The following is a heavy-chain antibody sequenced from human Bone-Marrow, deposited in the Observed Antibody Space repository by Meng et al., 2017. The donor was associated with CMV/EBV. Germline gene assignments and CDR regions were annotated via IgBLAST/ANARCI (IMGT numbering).Heavy chain of an antibody. V-gene: IGHV3-21*01. J-gene: IGHJ3*02. D-gene: IGHD2-15*01. CDR1: GFTFSIYS. CDR3: ARSDCSSSSCSSHAFDI. CDR2: ISSSSNYI. Sequence: GGSLRLSCAASGFTFSIYSMNWVRQAPGKGLEWVSFISSSSNYIYYADSVKGRFTISRDNAKNSLYLQVNSLRAEDTDVYYCARSDCSSSSCSSHAFDIWGQGTMVTVSS.